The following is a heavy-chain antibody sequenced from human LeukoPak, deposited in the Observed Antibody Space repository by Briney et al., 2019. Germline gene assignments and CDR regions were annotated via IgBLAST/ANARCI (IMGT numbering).Heavy chain of an antibody. D-gene: IGHD6-6*01. Sequence: SETLSLTCTVSGGSISSYYWSWIRQPPGKGLEWIGYIYYSGSTNYNPSLKSRVTISVDTSKNQFSLKLSSVTAADTAVYYCARERGWWYSSSNWFDPWGHGTLVTVSP. J-gene: IGHJ5*02. V-gene: IGHV4-59*01. CDR1: GGSISSYY. CDR3: ARERGWWYSSSNWFDP. CDR2: IYYSGST.